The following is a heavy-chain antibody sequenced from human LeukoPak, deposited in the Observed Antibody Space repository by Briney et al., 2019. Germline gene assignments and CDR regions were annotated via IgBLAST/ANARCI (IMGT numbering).Heavy chain of an antibody. J-gene: IGHJ4*02. D-gene: IGHD3-22*01. Sequence: PGESLRLSCGASGFTFSSYPMGWVRQAPGKGLRWVSTLSGSGGSTYYADSVKGRFTISRDNSKNTLYLQMNSLRAEDTAVYYCARRDTSGYFALDYWGQGTLVTVSA. V-gene: IGHV3-23*01. CDR3: ARRDTSGYFALDY. CDR2: LSGSGGST. CDR1: GFTFSSYP.